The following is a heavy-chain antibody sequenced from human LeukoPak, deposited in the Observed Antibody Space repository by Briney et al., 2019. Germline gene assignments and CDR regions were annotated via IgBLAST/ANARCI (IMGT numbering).Heavy chain of an antibody. CDR3: ARPGGYAFDI. Sequence: PGGSLRLSCAASGFTFSSYSMNWVRQAPGNGPEWMAFITYDGSDTYFADSVKGRFTLSRDNSKNALYLQMNSLRTADTAVYYCARPGGYAFDIWGQGTMVTVSS. CDR1: GFTFSSYS. D-gene: IGHD3-10*01. CDR2: ITYDGSDT. J-gene: IGHJ3*02. V-gene: IGHV3-30*03.